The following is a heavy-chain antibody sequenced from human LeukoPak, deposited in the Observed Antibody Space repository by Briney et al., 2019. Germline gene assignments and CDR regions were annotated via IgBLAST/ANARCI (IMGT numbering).Heavy chain of an antibody. D-gene: IGHD2-15*01. CDR2: IYPGDSDT. Sequence: GESLEISCKGSGYNFTNYWIAWVRQMPGKGLGWMGIIYPGDSDTRYSPSFQGQVTISADKSISTAYMQWSSLKASDTAMYYCARRIVPDCSGGTCSSGVGYWGQGTLVTVSS. CDR3: ARRIVPDCSGGTCSSGVGY. V-gene: IGHV5-51*01. CDR1: GYNFTNYW. J-gene: IGHJ4*02.